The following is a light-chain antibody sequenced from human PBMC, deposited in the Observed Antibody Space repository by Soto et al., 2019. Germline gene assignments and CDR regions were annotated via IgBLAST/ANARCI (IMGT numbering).Light chain of an antibody. CDR2: DAS. CDR3: QQRSNWPPYT. Sequence: EIVLTQSPATLSLSPGERATLSCRASQSVSSYLAWDQQKPGQAPGLLIYDASNRATGIPARFSGSGSGTDFTLTISSLEPEDFAVYYCQQRSNWPPYTFGQGTKLEIK. J-gene: IGKJ2*01. V-gene: IGKV3-11*01. CDR1: QSVSSY.